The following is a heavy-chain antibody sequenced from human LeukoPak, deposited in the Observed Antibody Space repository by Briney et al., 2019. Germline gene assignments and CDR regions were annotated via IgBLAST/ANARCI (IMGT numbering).Heavy chain of an antibody. V-gene: IGHV3-53*01. J-gene: IGHJ4*02. CDR1: GFTVGSSY. CDR3: ARADYNYGYGYFDF. D-gene: IGHD5-18*01. Sequence: GGSLRLSCTASGFTVGSSYMSWVRRAPGEGPEWVSDIYRDGSRFYADSVRGRFTISRDTSKNTLSLQMNSLRVEDTAVYYCARADYNYGYGYFDFWGQGIQVTVSS. CDR2: IYRDGSR.